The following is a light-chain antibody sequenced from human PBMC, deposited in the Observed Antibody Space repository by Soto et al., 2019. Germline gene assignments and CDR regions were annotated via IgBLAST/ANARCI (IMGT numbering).Light chain of an antibody. CDR1: SSDVGGYNY. CDR2: EVS. CDR3: SSYTSSSTV. J-gene: IGLJ1*01. Sequence: QSVLTQPASESGSSGQSITIPCTGTSSDVGGYNYVSWYQQHPGKAPKLMIYEVSNRPSGVSNRFSGSKSGNTASLTITGLQAEDEADYYCSSYTSSSTVFGTGTKVTVL. V-gene: IGLV2-14*01.